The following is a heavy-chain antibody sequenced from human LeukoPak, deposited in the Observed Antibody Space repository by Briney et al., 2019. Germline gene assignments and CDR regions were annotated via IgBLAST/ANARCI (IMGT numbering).Heavy chain of an antibody. J-gene: IGHJ4*02. D-gene: IGHD3-22*01. Sequence: SETLSLTCTISGGSINNFYWSWIRQPPGKGLEWIGYIHYGGNTDYNPSLNSRVTISVDRSKNQFSLRLGTVTAADTAVYFCARRGSGYPYYFDYWGLGTLVTVSS. CDR2: IHYGGNT. CDR1: GGSINNFY. V-gene: IGHV4-59*01. CDR3: ARRGSGYPYYFDY.